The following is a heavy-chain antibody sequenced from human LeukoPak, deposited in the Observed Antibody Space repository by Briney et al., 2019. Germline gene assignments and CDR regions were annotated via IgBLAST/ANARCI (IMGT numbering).Heavy chain of an antibody. CDR1: GFSFTNFW. J-gene: IGHJ4*02. Sequence: GGSLRLSCAVSGFSFTNFWMSWVRQAPGRGLEWAANIHPEGNEKYHVESVKGRFTISRDNTKNLLFLQMNGLRVEDTAVYYCARGDAFSGDHWGQGTLVTVSS. CDR2: IHPEGNEK. V-gene: IGHV3-7*04. CDR3: ARGDAFSGDH.